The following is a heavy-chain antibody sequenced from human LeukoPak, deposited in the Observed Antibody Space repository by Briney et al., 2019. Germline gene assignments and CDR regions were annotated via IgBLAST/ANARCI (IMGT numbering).Heavy chain of an antibody. D-gene: IGHD6-6*01. CDR2: IRYDGSNK. J-gene: IGHJ4*02. CDR3: AKDPQYSSSLDY. CDR1: GFTFSSYG. V-gene: IGHV3-30*02. Sequence: PGGSLRLSCAASGFTFSSYGMHWVRQAPGKGLEWVAFIRYDGSNKYYADSVKGRFTISRDNSKNTLYLQMNSLRAEDTAVYYCAKDPQYSSSLDYWGQGTLVTVSS.